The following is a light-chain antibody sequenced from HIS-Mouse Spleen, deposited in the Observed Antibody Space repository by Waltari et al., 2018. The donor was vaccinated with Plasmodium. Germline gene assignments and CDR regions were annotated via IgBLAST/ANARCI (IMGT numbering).Light chain of an antibody. CDR3: QQRSNWPRVLT. V-gene: IGKV3-11*01. J-gene: IGKJ4*01. Sequence: EIVLTQSPDFQSVTPKEKVTITCRASQSVSSYLAWYQQNPGQAPRLLIYDASNRATGIPARFSGSGSGTDFTLTISSLEPEDFAVYYCQQRSNWPRVLTFGGGTKVEIK. CDR2: DAS. CDR1: QSVSSY.